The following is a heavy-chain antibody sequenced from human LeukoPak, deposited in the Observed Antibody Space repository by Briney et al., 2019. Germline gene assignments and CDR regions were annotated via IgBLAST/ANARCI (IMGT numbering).Heavy chain of an antibody. Sequence: GGSLRLSCAASGFTFSSYEMNWVRQAPGKGLEWVSYISSSGSTIYYADSVKGRFTISSDNAKNSLYLQMNSLRAEDTAVYYCARPYYYDSSGESYFDYWGQGTLVTVSS. CDR1: GFTFSSYE. V-gene: IGHV3-48*03. CDR3: ARPYYYDSSGESYFDY. CDR2: ISSSGSTI. D-gene: IGHD3-22*01. J-gene: IGHJ4*02.